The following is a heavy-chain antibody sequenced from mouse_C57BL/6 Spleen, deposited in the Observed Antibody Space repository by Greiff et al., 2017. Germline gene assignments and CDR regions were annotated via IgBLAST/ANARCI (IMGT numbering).Heavy chain of an antibody. CDR3: TRYPYYYGSSYYAMDY. CDR2: IYPGNSDT. D-gene: IGHD1-1*01. V-gene: IGHV1-5*01. Sequence: VQLQQSGTVLARPGASVKMSCKTSGYTFTSYWMHWVKQRPGQGLEWIGAIYPGNSDTSYNQKFKGKAKLTAVTSASTAYMELSSLTNEDSAVYYCTRYPYYYGSSYYAMDYWGQGTSVTVSS. CDR1: GYTFTSYW. J-gene: IGHJ4*01.